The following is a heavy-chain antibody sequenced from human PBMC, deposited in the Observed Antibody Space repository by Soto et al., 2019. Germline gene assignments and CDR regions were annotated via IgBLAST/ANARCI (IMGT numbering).Heavy chain of an antibody. V-gene: IGHV4-61*01. D-gene: IGHD6-13*01. CDR3: ARDSSSWYGNWFDP. CDR1: GGSVSSGSYY. J-gene: IGHJ5*02. Sequence: SETLSLTCTVSGGSVSSGSYYWSWIRQPPGKGLEWIGYIYYSGSTNYNPSLKSRVTISVDTSKNQFSLKLSSVTAADTAVYYCARDSSSWYGNWFDPWGQGTLVTVSS. CDR2: IYYSGST.